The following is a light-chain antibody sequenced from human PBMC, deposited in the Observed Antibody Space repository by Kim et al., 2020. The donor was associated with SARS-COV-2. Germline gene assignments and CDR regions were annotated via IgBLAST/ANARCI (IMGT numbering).Light chain of an antibody. CDR2: AAS. Sequence: SSLSASVGERVTITCRESQSISSYLNWYQQKPGKAPKLLIYAASSLQSGVPSRFSGSGSGTDFTLTISSLQPEDFATYYCQQRRTFGQGTKVDIK. CDR1: QSISSY. CDR3: QQRRT. J-gene: IGKJ1*01. V-gene: IGKV1-39*01.